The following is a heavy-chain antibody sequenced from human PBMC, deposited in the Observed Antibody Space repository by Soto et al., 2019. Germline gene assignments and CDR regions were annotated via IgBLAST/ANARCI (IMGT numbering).Heavy chain of an antibody. CDR2: INPSGGST. J-gene: IGHJ4*02. V-gene: IGHV1-46*01. CDR1: GYTFTSYY. D-gene: IGHD6-13*01. CDR3: ARDLYSSSWYRNGFDY. Sequence: ASVKVSCKASGYTFTSYYMHWVLQAPGQGLEWMGIINPSGGSTSYAQKFQGRVTMTRDTSTSTVYMELSSLRSEDTAVYYCARDLYSSSWYRNGFDYWGQGTLVTVSS.